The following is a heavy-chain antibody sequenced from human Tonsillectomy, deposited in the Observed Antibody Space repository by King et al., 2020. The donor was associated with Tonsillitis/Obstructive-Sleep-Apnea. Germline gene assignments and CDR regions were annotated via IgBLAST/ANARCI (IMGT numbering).Heavy chain of an antibody. J-gene: IGHJ5*02. CDR1: GYTFSGYF. CDR3: ARDLGGREGFDP. Sequence: LVQSGAEVKKPGASVNVSCKASGYTFSGYFLHWVRQAPGQGLEWMGRINPQSGGANLAREFQGRVTMTRDTSITTVYMELRNLKSDDTAVYYCARDLGGREGFDPWGQGTLVTVSS. CDR2: INPQSGGA. D-gene: IGHD3-16*01. V-gene: IGHV1-2*06.